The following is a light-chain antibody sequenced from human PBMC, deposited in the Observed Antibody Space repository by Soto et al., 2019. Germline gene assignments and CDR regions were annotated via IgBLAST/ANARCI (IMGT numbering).Light chain of an antibody. V-gene: IGKV1-33*01. CDR3: QQYENLPT. Sequence: IQMTLSPSSLSASVGDRSTITCQASQNINDYLNCYQQKPGRAPKLLIYDGSNLEAGVPSRFRGSGSGTDFTFTISRLQPEDIATYYCQQYENLPTFGQGTRLEIK. CDR1: QNINDY. CDR2: DGS. J-gene: IGKJ5*01.